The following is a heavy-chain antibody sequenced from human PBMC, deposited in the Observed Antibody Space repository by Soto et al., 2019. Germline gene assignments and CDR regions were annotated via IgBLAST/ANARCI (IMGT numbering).Heavy chain of an antibody. CDR1: GFTFSSYA. V-gene: IGHV3-23*01. D-gene: IGHD3-22*01. Sequence: GGSLRLSCAASGFTFSSYAMSWVRQAPGKGLEWVSAISGSGGSTYYADSVKGRFTISRDNSKNTLYLQMNSLRAEDTAVYYCKKDRSYYDTGGYSDYWGQGTLVTVYS. J-gene: IGHJ4*02. CDR2: ISGSGGST. CDR3: KKDRSYYDTGGYSDY.